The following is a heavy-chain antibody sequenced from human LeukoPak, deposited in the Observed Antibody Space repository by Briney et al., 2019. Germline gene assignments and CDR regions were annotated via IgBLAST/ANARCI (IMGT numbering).Heavy chain of an antibody. Sequence: GGPLRLSCAASGFTFSSYWMHWVRQAPGKGLVWVSRINSDGSSTNYADSVKGRFTISRDNAKNTLYLQMNSLRAEDTAVYYCASVITAAGLAAYWGQGTLVTVSS. D-gene: IGHD6-13*01. CDR3: ASVITAAGLAAY. V-gene: IGHV3-74*01. CDR2: INSDGSST. J-gene: IGHJ4*02. CDR1: GFTFSSYW.